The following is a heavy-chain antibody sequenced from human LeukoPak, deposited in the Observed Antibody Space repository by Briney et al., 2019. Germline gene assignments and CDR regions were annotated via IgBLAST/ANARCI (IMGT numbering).Heavy chain of an antibody. CDR2: IYYSGST. V-gene: IGHV4-59*01. CDR1: GGSISSYY. D-gene: IGHD6-13*01. Sequence: SETLSLTCTVSGGSISSYYWSWIRQPPGKGLEWIGYIYYSGSTNYNPSLKSRVTISVDTSKNQLSLKLSSVTAADTAVYYCAREMSSSWVFDYWGQGTLVTVSS. J-gene: IGHJ4*02. CDR3: AREMSSSWVFDY.